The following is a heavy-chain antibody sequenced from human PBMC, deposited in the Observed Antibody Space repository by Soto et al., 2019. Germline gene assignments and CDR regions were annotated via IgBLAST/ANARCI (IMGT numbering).Heavy chain of an antibody. V-gene: IGHV3-30-3*01. Sequence: QVQLVESGGGVVQPGRSLRLSCAASGFTFSSYAMHWVRQAPGKGLEWVAVISYDGSNKYYADSVKGRFTISRDNSQNTLYLQMNSLRAEDTAVYYCARGGVYYDFWSGYYIPDAFDIWGQGTMVTVSS. CDR1: GFTFSSYA. D-gene: IGHD3-3*01. J-gene: IGHJ3*02. CDR3: ARGGVYYDFWSGYYIPDAFDI. CDR2: ISYDGSNK.